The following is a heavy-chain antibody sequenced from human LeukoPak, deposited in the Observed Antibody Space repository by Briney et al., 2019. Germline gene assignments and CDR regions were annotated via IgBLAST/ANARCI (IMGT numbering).Heavy chain of an antibody. Sequence: RPGGSLRLSCAASGFTFSSYAMNWVRQAPGKGLEWVSAISGSGGTTYYADSVKGRFTISRDNSKNTLYLQMNSLGAEDTAVYYCAKDTVVGATTSLFDYWGQGTLVTVSS. V-gene: IGHV3-23*01. CDR1: GFTFSSYA. J-gene: IGHJ4*02. D-gene: IGHD1-26*01. CDR2: ISGSGGTT. CDR3: AKDTVVGATTSLFDY.